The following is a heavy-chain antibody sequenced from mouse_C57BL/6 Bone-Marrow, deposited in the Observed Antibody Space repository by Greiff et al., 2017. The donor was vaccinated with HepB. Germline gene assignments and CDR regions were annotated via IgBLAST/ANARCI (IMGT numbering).Heavy chain of an antibody. D-gene: IGHD3-1*01. V-gene: IGHV1-82*01. CDR2: IYPGDGDT. CDR3: ARAFPADY. Sequence: VQLQQSGPELVKPGASVKISCKASGYAFSSSWMNWVKQRPGKGLEWIGRIYPGDGDTNYNGKFKGKATLTADKSSSTAYMHLSSLTSEDSAVYFCARAFPADYWGQGTTLTVSS. J-gene: IGHJ2*01. CDR1: GYAFSSSW.